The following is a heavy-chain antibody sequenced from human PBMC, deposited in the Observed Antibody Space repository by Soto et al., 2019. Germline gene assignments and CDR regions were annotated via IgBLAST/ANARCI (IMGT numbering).Heavy chain of an antibody. V-gene: IGHV1-8*01. D-gene: IGHD1-1*01. CDR3: ARVRTGTTSMDV. CDR2: MNPNSGNT. Sequence: QVQLVQSGAEVKKPGASVKVSCKASGYTFTSYDINWVRQATGQGLEWMGWMNPNSGNTGYAQKFQGRGTMTRNTSISTAYMELSSLRSEDTDVYYCARVRTGTTSMDVWGQGTTVTVSS. CDR1: GYTFTSYD. J-gene: IGHJ6*02.